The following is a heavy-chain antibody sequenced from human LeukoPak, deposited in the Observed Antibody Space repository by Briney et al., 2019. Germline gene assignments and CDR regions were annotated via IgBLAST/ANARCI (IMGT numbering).Heavy chain of an antibody. CDR3: AKGSRMVWHAFDI. D-gene: IGHD2-8*01. Sequence: GGSLRLSCAASGFSFSSYAMSWVRQAPGKGLEWVSAISGSGGSTHYADSVKGRFTITRDNSKNTLYLHMNSLRAEDTAVYYCAKGSRMVWHAFDIWGQGTMVTVSS. CDR2: ISGSGGST. V-gene: IGHV3-23*01. J-gene: IGHJ3*02. CDR1: GFSFSSYA.